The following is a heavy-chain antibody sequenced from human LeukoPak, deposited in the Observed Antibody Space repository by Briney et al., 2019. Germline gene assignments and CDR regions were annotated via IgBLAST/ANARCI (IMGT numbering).Heavy chain of an antibody. Sequence: PGGSLRLSCAASGFTFSDAWMNWVRQAPGKGLEWVGRIKSKSDGGTTDYAAPVKGRFTISRDDSKNTLYLQMNSLKTEDTAVYYCTTDNVLAVADLGEAVFDYWGQGTLVTVSS. CDR3: TTDNVLAVADLGEAVFDY. D-gene: IGHD6-19*01. CDR2: IKSKSDGGTT. J-gene: IGHJ4*02. CDR1: GFTFSDAW. V-gene: IGHV3-15*07.